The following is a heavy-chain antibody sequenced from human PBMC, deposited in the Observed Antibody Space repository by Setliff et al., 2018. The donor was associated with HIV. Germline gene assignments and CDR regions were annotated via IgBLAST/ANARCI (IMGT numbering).Heavy chain of an antibody. CDR3: ARGYCSSTSCYGIYYFDN. J-gene: IGHJ4*02. V-gene: IGHV1-8*01. CDR1: GYNFTSHD. CDR2: MNPKSGNT. D-gene: IGHD2-2*01. Sequence: GASVKVSCKASGYNFTSHDINWVRQAPGQGLEWMGWMNPKSGNTGYARKFQGRVTMTRKTSISTAYMELRSPRSDDTAVYYCARGYCSSTSCYGIYYFDNWGQGTPVTVSS.